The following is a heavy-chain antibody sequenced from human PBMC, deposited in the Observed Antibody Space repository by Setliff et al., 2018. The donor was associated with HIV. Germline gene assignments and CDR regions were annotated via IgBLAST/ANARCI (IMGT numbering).Heavy chain of an antibody. CDR1: GGSISSHY. D-gene: IGHD3-10*01. J-gene: IGHJ5*02. CDR3: ARRDLTSVPT. Sequence: SETLSLTCTVSGGSISSHYWSWIRQPPGKGLEWIGSIYHDDNTYYNPSLKSRVTISADMSKNHFSLRLNSATAADTAVYYCARRDLTSVPTWGQGTLVTVSS. V-gene: IGHV4-59*08. CDR2: IYHDDNT.